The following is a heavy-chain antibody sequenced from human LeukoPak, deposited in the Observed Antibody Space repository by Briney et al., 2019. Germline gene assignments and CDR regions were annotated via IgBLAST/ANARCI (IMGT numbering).Heavy chain of an antibody. D-gene: IGHD2-2*01. CDR1: GFNFSRYW. Sequence: QPGGSLRLSCVGSGFNFSRYWMSWVRQAPGKGLEWVANIKQDGSEKYYVDSVKGRITISRDNAKNSVDLQMNSLRAEDTAVYYCARGAGYCSSANCRDYYYMDVWGKGTTVTVSS. CDR3: ARGAGYCSSANCRDYYYMDV. CDR2: IKQDGSEK. J-gene: IGHJ6*03. V-gene: IGHV3-7*01.